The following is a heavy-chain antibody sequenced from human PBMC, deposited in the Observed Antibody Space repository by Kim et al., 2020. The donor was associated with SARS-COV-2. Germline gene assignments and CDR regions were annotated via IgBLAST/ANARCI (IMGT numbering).Heavy chain of an antibody. CDR2: ITPIDAST. CDR1: GYTFTSNH. J-gene: IGHJ4*02. CDR3: VRDFSGAGAFEY. V-gene: IGHV1-46*01. Sequence: ASVKVSCKASGYTFTSNHIHWVRQAPGQGLEWMGMITPIDASTTYAQKFQGRVTMTRDTSTSTVYMELSSLRFEDTAVYYRVRDFSGAGAFEYWGQGTLVTVSS. D-gene: IGHD3-10*01.